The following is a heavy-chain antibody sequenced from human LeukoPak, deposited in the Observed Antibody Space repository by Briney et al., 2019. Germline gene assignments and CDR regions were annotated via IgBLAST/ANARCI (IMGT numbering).Heavy chain of an antibody. V-gene: IGHV3-30*04. J-gene: IGHJ3*02. D-gene: IGHD2/OR15-2a*01. CDR2: ISYDGSNK. CDR3: ARDGHFNTFHI. CDR1: GFTFSSYA. Sequence: SGGSLRLSCAVSGFTFSSYAMHWVRQAPGKGLEWVAAISYDGSNKYYADSVKGRFTISRDNSKNTLYLQMNSLRAEDTAVYYCARDGHFNTFHIWGQGTMVTVSS.